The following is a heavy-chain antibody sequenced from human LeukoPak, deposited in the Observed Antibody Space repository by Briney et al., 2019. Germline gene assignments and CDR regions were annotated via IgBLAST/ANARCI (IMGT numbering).Heavy chain of an antibody. CDR3: ARYSRSGDYVFNS. J-gene: IGHJ4*02. D-gene: IGHD4-17*01. Sequence: PSETLSLTCTVSGASISNDYWSWIRQPPGKSLEFIGYIHYSGTAKYNASLESRVTFSVDTSKNQFSLKLTSVTAADTAVYYCARYSRSGDYVFNSWGQGTLVTVSS. V-gene: IGHV4-59*08. CDR2: IHYSGTA. CDR1: GASISNDY.